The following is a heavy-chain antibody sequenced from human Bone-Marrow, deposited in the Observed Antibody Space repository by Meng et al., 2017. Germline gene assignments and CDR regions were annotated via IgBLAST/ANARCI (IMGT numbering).Heavy chain of an antibody. Sequence: GGSLRLSCAASGFTFISYDMSWVRQAPGKGLEWVSSISGAGLSTYYADSVKGRFSISRDNSRNTVSLQMGSLRANDTAVYYCVKSCLQGNSWYFFDYWGQGMLVTVSS. V-gene: IGHV3-23*01. J-gene: IGHJ4*02. CDR3: VKSCLQGNSWYFFDY. CDR1: GFTFISYD. CDR2: ISGAGLST. D-gene: IGHD2/OR15-2a*01.